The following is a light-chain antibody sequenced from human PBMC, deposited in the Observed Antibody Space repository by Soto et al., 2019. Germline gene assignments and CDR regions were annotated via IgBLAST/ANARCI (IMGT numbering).Light chain of an antibody. CDR1: QSVSSN. CDR3: QQYNNWPPYT. V-gene: IGKV3-15*01. J-gene: IGKJ2*01. Sequence: EIVMTQSPATLSVSPGERATLSCRASQSVSSNLAWYQQKPGQAPRLLISGASTRATGVPVRFSGSGSGTEFTLTISSLQSEDFAIYYCQQYNNWPPYTFGQGTKLEIK. CDR2: GAS.